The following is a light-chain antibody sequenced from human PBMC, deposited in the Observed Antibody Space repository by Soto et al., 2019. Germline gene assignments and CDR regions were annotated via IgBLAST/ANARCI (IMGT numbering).Light chain of an antibody. CDR1: ESISYW. CDR3: QQSYSTPPWT. V-gene: IGKV1-5*01. Sequence: DIQLTQSPSTLTASVGDRVTIGCRASESISYWLAWYQQKPGKAPKLLIYDASSLRSGVPSRFSGSGSGTEFTLTISTLQPDDFATYFCQQSYSTPPWTFGQGTKVEIK. J-gene: IGKJ1*01. CDR2: DAS.